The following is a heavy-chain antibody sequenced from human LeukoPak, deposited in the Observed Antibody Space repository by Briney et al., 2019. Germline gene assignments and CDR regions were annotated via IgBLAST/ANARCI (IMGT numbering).Heavy chain of an antibody. Sequence: SETLSLTCTVSGGSISSSSYYWGWIRQPPGKGLEWIGSIYYSGSTNYNPSLKSRVTISVDTSKNQFSLKLSSVTAADTAVYYCARGRSTKYNWNYREINYFDYWGQGTLVTVSS. J-gene: IGHJ4*02. D-gene: IGHD1-7*01. V-gene: IGHV4-39*07. CDR1: GGSISSSSYY. CDR2: IYYSGST. CDR3: ARGRSTKYNWNYREINYFDY.